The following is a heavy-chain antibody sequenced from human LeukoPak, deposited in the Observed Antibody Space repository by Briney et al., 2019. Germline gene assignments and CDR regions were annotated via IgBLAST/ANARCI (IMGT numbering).Heavy chain of an antibody. J-gene: IGHJ4*02. Sequence: PGGSLRLSCAASGFAVSNSYMSWVRQAPGKGLEWVSYISSSGSTIYYADSVKGRFTISRDNAKNSLYLQMNSLRAEDTAVYYCARGQLVLDYWGQGTLVTVSS. V-gene: IGHV3-11*01. CDR3: ARGQLVLDY. D-gene: IGHD6-13*01. CDR1: GFAVSNSY. CDR2: ISSSGSTI.